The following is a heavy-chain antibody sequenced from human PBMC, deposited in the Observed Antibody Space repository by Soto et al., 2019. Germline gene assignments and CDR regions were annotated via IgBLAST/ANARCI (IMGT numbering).Heavy chain of an antibody. Sequence: QVQLVESGGGVIQSGTSLRLSCAASGFTFKTHAMHCVCQAPGKGLEWMAVIAYDGNEKFYADSVKGRFTISRDNSKNALYLQINTLRNEDTAVYYCGKDVGDYVPYYYGVDVWGQGTTVTVSS. V-gene: IGHV3-30*18. J-gene: IGHJ6*02. D-gene: IGHD1-26*01. CDR1: GFTFKTHA. CDR3: GKDVGDYVPYYYGVDV. CDR2: IAYDGNEK.